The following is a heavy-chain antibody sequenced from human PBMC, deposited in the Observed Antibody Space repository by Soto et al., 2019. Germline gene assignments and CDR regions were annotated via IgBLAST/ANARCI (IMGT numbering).Heavy chain of an antibody. J-gene: IGHJ5*02. V-gene: IGHV1-69*01. CDR3: ARVTSMVRGVIDNWFDP. Sequence: QVPLVQSGAEVKKPVSSVTVSCKASGGTFSSYAIHWVRQAPGQGLEWMGGIIPMYGPAKYAQRFQGRVTITADESTTTVYMELTSLTSQDTAVYYCARVTSMVRGVIDNWFDPWGHGTLVTVSS. CDR1: GGTFSSYA. CDR2: IIPMYGPA. D-gene: IGHD3-10*01.